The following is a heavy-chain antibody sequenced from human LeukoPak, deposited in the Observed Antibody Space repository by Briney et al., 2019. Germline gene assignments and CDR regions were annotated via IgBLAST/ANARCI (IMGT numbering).Heavy chain of an antibody. V-gene: IGHV3-53*01. CDR3: ARERGRGRDSPWFDY. CDR1: GFIVSGDF. D-gene: IGHD1-26*01. J-gene: IGHJ4*02. CDR2: IYSDGST. Sequence: GGSLRLSCAASGFIVSGDFMSWVRQAPGKGLEWVSVIYSDGSTYYADSVKGRFTISRDSSKNTLDLQMTGLRAEDTAVYYCARERGRGRDSPWFDYWGQGTLVTVSS.